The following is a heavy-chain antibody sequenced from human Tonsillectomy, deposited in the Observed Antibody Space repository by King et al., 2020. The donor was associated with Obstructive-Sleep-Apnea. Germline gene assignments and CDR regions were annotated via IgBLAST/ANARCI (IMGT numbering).Heavy chain of an antibody. V-gene: IGHV3-33*06. J-gene: IGHJ4*02. CDR2: IWSGGKNK. D-gene: IGHD3-22*01. Sequence: VQLVESGGGVVQPGTSLRLSCAASGFTFSIYGMHWVRHAPGKGLEWVAIIWSGGKNKYYAGSLKGRFTISRDNFENTLYLQRNSLTAEDTAVYYCAKDQVRYYYDSRGPHAGVDAWGQGTLVTVSS. CDR3: AKDQVRYYYDSRGPHAGVDA. CDR1: GFTFSIYG.